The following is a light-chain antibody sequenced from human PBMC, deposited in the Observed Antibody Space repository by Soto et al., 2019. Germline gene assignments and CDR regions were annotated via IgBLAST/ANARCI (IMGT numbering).Light chain of an antibody. Sequence: EIVLTQSPGTLSLSPGGRATLSCRASQSVSSSYLAWYQQKPGQAPRLVIYGASSRATGIPDRFSGSGSGTDFTLTISRLEPEDFALYFCQQYHSSPLTFGQGTKVDIK. CDR2: GAS. CDR3: QQYHSSPLT. J-gene: IGKJ1*01. V-gene: IGKV3-20*01. CDR1: QSVSSSY.